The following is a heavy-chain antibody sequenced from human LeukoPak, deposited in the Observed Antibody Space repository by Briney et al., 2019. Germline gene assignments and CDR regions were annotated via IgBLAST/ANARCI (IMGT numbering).Heavy chain of an antibody. D-gene: IGHD2/OR15-2a*01. CDR3: AKLSSNDAFDI. CDR1: GFTFSSYS. Sequence: GGSLRLSCAASGFTFSSYSMNWVRQAPGKVLEWVSYISSSSSTIYYADSVKGRFTISRDNAKNSLYLQMNSLRAEDTAVYYCAKLSSNDAFDIWGQGTMVTVSS. J-gene: IGHJ3*02. V-gene: IGHV3-48*01. CDR2: ISSSSSTI.